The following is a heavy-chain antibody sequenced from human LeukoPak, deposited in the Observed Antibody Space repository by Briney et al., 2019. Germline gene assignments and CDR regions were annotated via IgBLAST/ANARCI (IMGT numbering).Heavy chain of an antibody. CDR3: ATYYYGSDSDWFDP. CDR2: IIPILGIA. Sequence: ASVKVSCKASGGTFSSYAISWVRQAPGQGLEWMGRIIPILGIASYAQKFQGRVTITADKSTSTAHMELSSLRSEDTAVYYCATYYYGSDSDWFDPWGQGTLVTVSS. J-gene: IGHJ5*02. D-gene: IGHD3-10*01. CDR1: GGTFSSYA. V-gene: IGHV1-69*04.